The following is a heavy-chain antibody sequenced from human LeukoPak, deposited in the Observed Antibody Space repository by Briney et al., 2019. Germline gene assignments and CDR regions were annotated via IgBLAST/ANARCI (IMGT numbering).Heavy chain of an antibody. D-gene: IGHD1-26*01. V-gene: IGHV3-48*04. CDR2: ISSSGSTI. J-gene: IGHJ6*02. CDR1: GFTFSSYW. Sequence: PGGSLRLSCAASGFTFSSYWMHWVRQAPGKGLEWVSYISSSGSTIYYADSVKGRFTISRDNAKNSLYLQMNSLRAEDTAVYYCARYSGSYQEDGMDVWGQGTTVTVSS. CDR3: ARYSGSYQEDGMDV.